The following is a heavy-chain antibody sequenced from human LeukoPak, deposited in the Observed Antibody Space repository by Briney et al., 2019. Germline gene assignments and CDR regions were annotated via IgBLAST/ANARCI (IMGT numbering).Heavy chain of an antibody. CDR3: AKWGDYDILTGYYDSDY. D-gene: IGHD3-9*01. Sequence: PGASLRLSCAASGFTFSNYAMSWVRQAPGKGLEWVSAISGSGGSTCYADSVKGRFTISRDNSKNTLYLQLNSLRAEDTAVYYCAKWGDYDILTGYYDSDYWGQGTLVTVSS. V-gene: IGHV3-23*01. CDR2: ISGSGGST. J-gene: IGHJ4*02. CDR1: GFTFSNYA.